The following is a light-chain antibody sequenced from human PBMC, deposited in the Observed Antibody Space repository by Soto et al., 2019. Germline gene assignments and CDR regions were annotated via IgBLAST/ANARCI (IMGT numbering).Light chain of an antibody. CDR1: QSVSSSY. J-gene: IGKJ2*01. CDR2: GAS. CDR3: QQYGSSPPYT. V-gene: IGKV3-20*01. Sequence: EIVLTQSPGTLSLSPGERATLSCRASQSVSSSYLAWYQQKPGQAPRLLIYGASSRTTGIPARLSGSGSGTDFTLTISRMEPEDFAVYYCQQYGSSPPYTFGQGTKLEIK.